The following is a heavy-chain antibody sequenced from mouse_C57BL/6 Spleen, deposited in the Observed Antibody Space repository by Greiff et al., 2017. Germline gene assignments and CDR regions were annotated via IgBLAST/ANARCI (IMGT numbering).Heavy chain of an antibody. V-gene: IGHV1-53*01. CDR3: ARSTGTRGAWFAY. J-gene: IGHJ3*01. D-gene: IGHD4-1*01. Sequence: QVQLKQPGTELVKPGASVKLSCKASGYTFTSYWMHWVKQRPGQGLEWIGNINPSNGGTNYNEKFKSKATLTVDKSSSTAYMQLSSLTSEGSAVYYCARSTGTRGAWFAYWGQGTLVTVSA. CDR1: GYTFTSYW. CDR2: INPSNGGT.